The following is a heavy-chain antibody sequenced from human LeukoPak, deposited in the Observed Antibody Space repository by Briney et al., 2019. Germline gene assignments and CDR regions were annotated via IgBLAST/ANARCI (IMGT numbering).Heavy chain of an antibody. V-gene: IGHV3-7*01. D-gene: IGHD3-10*01. CDR3: ASSGSLDY. CDR2: IKQDGSEK. J-gene: IGHJ4*02. Sequence: GGSLRLSCAASGFTFGTYWMSWVRQAPGKGLEWVANIKQDGSEKYYVDFLKGRFTISRDNAKNSLYLQMNSLRAEDTAVYYCASSGSLDYWGQGTLVTVSS. CDR1: GFTFGTYW.